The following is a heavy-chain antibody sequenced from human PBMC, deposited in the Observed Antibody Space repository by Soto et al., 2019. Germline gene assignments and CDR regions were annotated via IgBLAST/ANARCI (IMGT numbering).Heavy chain of an antibody. Sequence: GGSLRLSCAASGFTFSSYSMNWVRQAPGKGLEWVSYISSSSSTIYYADSVKGRFTISRDNAKNSLYLQMNSLRDEDTAVYYCASAPPPYSSGWYYFDYWGQGTLVTVSS. CDR2: ISSSSSTI. J-gene: IGHJ4*02. D-gene: IGHD6-19*01. V-gene: IGHV3-48*02. CDR1: GFTFSSYS. CDR3: ASAPPPYSSGWYYFDY.